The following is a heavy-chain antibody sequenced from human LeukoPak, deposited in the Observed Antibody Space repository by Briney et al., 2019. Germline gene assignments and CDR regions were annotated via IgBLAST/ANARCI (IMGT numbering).Heavy chain of an antibody. V-gene: IGHV4-4*07. CDR3: ARDYMVRGVIRYYYYGMGV. CDR1: GGSTSSYY. Sequence: PSETLSLTCTVSGGSTSSYYWSWIRQPAGKGLEWIGRIYTSGSTNYNPSLKSRVTMSVDTSKNQFSLKLSSVTAADTAVYYCARDYMVRGVIRYYYYGMGVWGQGTTVTVSS. CDR2: IYTSGST. J-gene: IGHJ6*02. D-gene: IGHD3-10*01.